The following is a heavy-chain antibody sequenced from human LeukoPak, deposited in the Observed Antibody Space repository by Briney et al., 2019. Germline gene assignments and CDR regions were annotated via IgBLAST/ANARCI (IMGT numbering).Heavy chain of an antibody. CDR3: ARDLKSAYSGYEIDY. CDR1: GFTFSSYG. J-gene: IGHJ4*02. Sequence: GRSLRLSCAASGFTFSSYGMHWVRQAPGKGLEWVAVIWFDGGDKYYADSVKGRFTISRDNSKNTLYLQMNSLRAEDTAVYYCARDLKSAYSGYEIDYWGQRTLVTVSS. V-gene: IGHV3-33*01. D-gene: IGHD5-12*01. CDR2: IWFDGGDK.